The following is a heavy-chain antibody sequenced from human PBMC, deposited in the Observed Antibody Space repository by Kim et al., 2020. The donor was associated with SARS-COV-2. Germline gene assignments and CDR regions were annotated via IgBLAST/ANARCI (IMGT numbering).Heavy chain of an antibody. CDR3: ATGGPVEAVGLFRDGFDI. V-gene: IGHV1-24*01. Sequence: ASVKVSCKVSGYTLTELSMHWVRQAPGKGLEWMGGFDPEDGETIYAQKFQGRVTMTEDTSTDTAYMELSSLRSEDTAVYYCATGGPVEAVGLFRDGFDIWGQGTMVTVSS. D-gene: IGHD1-26*01. CDR1: GYTLTELS. J-gene: IGHJ3*02. CDR2: FDPEDGET.